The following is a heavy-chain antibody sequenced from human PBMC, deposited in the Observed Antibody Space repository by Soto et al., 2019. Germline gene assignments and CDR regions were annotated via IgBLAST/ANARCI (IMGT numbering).Heavy chain of an antibody. D-gene: IGHD5-12*01. CDR2: IYYSGST. CDR1: RGAIRSPNW. J-gene: IGHJ4*02. V-gene: IGHV4-59*11. Sequence: SETLSLTCTVSRGAIRSPNWWTWVRQTPGKGLEWIGYIYYSGSTNYNPSLKSRVTISVDTSKNQFSLKLSSVTAADTAVYYCAGGRWLQLFDYWGQGTLVTVSS. CDR3: AGGRWLQLFDY.